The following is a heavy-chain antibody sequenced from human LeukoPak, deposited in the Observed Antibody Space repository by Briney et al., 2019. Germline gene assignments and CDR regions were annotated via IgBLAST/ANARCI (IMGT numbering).Heavy chain of an antibody. CDR2: TSGPGGSR. Sequence: PGGSLRLPCAASGFTFSSYAMSWVRQAPGKGLEWVSATSGPGGSRDYADSVKGRFTISRDNSKNTLYLQMNSLRAEDTAIYYCAKKVGLVSAPLYYFDLWGQGTLVTVSS. D-gene: IGHD6-6*01. J-gene: IGHJ4*02. CDR3: AKKVGLVSAPLYYFDL. CDR1: GFTFSSYA. V-gene: IGHV3-23*01.